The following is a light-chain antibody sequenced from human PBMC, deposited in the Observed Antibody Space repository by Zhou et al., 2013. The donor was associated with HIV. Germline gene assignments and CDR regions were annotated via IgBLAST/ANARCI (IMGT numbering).Light chain of an antibody. J-gene: IGKJ4*01. Sequence: DIQMTQSPSSVSASVGDRITITCRASQGISKWLAWYQQKPGKAPKLLISIASSLQSGVPSRFSGRGSGTHFTLTINSLQPEDFATYYCQQADSLPLTFGGGTKVEIK. V-gene: IGKV1D-12*01. CDR3: QQADSLPLT. CDR1: QGISKW. CDR2: IAS.